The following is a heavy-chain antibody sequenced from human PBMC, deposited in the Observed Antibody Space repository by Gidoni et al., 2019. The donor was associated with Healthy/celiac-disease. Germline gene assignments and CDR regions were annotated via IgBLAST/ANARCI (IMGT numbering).Heavy chain of an antibody. V-gene: IGHV4-34*01. CDR3: ARRRIVVVTAAMKGFDY. CDR2: INHSGST. J-gene: IGHJ4*02. D-gene: IGHD2-2*01. CDR1: GGSFSGYY. Sequence: QVQLQQWGAGLLKPSETLSLTCAVYGGSFSGYYWSWIRQPPGKGLEWIGEINHSGSTNYNPALKSRVTISVDTSKNQFSLKLSSVTAADTAVYYCARRRIVVVTAAMKGFDYWGQGTLVTVSS.